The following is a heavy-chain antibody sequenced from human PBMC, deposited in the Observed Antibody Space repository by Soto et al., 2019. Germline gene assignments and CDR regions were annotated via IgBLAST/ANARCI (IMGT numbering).Heavy chain of an antibody. Sequence: ASVKVSCKASGYTFTGYYMHWVRQAPGQGLEWMGWINPNSGGTNYAQKFQGWVTMTRDTSISTAYMELSRLRSDDTAVYYCARDRNSLVWSDGFGAFDIWGQGTMVTVSS. J-gene: IGHJ3*02. V-gene: IGHV1-2*04. CDR1: GYTFTGYY. CDR3: ARDRNSLVWSDGFGAFDI. D-gene: IGHD3-10*01. CDR2: INPNSGGT.